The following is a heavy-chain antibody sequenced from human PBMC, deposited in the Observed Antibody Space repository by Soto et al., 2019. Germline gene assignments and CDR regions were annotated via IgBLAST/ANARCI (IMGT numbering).Heavy chain of an antibody. CDR3: ARGKTPPGAPAWYYFDS. D-gene: IGHD2-8*02. J-gene: IGHJ4*02. CDR2: FSLSGTT. V-gene: IGHV4-4*07. CDR1: GASITGSFF. Sequence: QVQLQESGPGLMKPSETLSLTCTVSGASITGSFFWSWIRQPAGKGLEWIGRFSLSGTTNYNPSLRSRVTMSADVSKNQFSLRLTSVTAADTALYYCARGKTPPGAPAWYYFDSWGQGTLVTVSS.